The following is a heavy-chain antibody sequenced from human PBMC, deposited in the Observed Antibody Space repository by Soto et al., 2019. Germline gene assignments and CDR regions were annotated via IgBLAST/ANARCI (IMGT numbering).Heavy chain of an antibody. D-gene: IGHD1-26*01. J-gene: IGHJ4*02. Sequence: SVKVSCKASGGTFSSYAISWVRQAPGQGLEWTGGIIPIFGTANYAQKFQGRVTITADESTSTAYMELSSLRSEDTAVYYCARVGSGSYYGYFDYWGQGTLVTVSS. CDR3: ARVGSGSYYGYFDY. CDR1: GGTFSSYA. CDR2: IIPIFGTA. V-gene: IGHV1-69*13.